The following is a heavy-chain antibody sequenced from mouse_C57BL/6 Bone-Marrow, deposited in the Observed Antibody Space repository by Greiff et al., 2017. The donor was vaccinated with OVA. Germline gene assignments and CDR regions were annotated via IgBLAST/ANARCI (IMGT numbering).Heavy chain of an antibody. CDR2: IHPNSGST. CDR1: GYTFTSYW. CDR3: AVRIITPVVEYYFDY. J-gene: IGHJ2*01. V-gene: IGHV1-64*01. Sequence: QVQLQQPGAELVKPGASVKLSCKASGYTFTSYWMHWVKQRPGQGLEWIGMIHPNSGSTNYNEKFKSKAILTVSKSSSTDYMQLSSLTSEDDAVYYCAVRIITPVVEYYFDYWGQGTTLTVTS. D-gene: IGHD1-1*01.